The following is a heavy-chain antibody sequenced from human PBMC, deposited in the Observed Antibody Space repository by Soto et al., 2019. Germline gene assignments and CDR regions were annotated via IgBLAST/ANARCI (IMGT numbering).Heavy chain of an antibody. CDR3: TRNRRETGDFDF. D-gene: IGHD7-27*01. V-gene: IGHV1-8*01. CDR1: GYTFTTYD. J-gene: IGHJ4*02. Sequence: QVQLVQSGAEVRKPGASVKVSCKASGYTFTTYDINWLLQARGQGLQWMGWMNPDSGTTGYAQTFQGRVTLTRDTSMNTAYMELSRLTYEDTAVYYCTRNRRETGDFDFWGQGTLVTVSS. CDR2: MNPDSGTT.